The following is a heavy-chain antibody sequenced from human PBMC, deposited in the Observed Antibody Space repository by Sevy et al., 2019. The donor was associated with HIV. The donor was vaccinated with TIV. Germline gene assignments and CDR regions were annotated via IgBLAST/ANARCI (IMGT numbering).Heavy chain of an antibody. D-gene: IGHD6-6*01. V-gene: IGHV3-23*01. CDR1: GFNFNIFA. CDR2: ISASGSTT. J-gene: IGHJ4*02. CDR3: AKLPEYASSFDY. Sequence: GGSLRLSCAVSGFNFNIFAMNWVRQSPGKGLEWVSSISASGSTTFYADSVECRFTISRDNSKKTLYLQMNSLRAEDTAVYYCAKLPEYASSFDYWGQGAVVTVSS.